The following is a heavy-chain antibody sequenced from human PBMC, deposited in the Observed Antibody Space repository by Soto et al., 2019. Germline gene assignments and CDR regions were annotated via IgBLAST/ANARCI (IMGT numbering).Heavy chain of an antibody. D-gene: IGHD3-10*01. J-gene: IGHJ4*02. CDR3: ARQAVFNFKDDY. CDR2: IDPSDSYT. V-gene: IGHV5-10-1*01. Sequence: PGESLKISCKGSGYSFTSYWISWVRQMPGKGLEWMGRIDPSDSYTNYSPSFQGHVTISADKSISTAYLQWSSLKASDTAMYYCARQAVFNFKDDYCGQGTLVTVSS. CDR1: GYSFTSYW.